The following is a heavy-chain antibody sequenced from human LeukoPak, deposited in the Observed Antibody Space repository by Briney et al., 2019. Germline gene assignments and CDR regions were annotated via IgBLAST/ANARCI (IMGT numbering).Heavy chain of an antibody. D-gene: IGHD5-24*01. CDR2: ISGSGGST. Sequence: PGGSLRLSCAASGFIFSRYGIHWVRQAPGKGLEWVSAISGSGGSTYYADSVKGRFTISRDNSKNTLYLQMNSLRAEDTAVYYCAKETDLRWLQLGYWGQGTLVTVSS. CDR1: GFIFSRYG. CDR3: AKETDLRWLQLGY. J-gene: IGHJ4*02. V-gene: IGHV3-23*01.